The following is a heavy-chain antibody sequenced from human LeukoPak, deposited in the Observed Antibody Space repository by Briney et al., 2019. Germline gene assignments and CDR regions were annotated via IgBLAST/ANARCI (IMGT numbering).Heavy chain of an antibody. V-gene: IGHV4-39*01. CDR2: IYYSGST. CDR1: XY. Sequence: XYWGWIRQPPGKGLEWIGSIYYSGSTYYNPSLKSRVTISVDTSKNQFSLKLSSVTAADTAVYYCARYGYSYGIWGQGTLVTVSS. D-gene: IGHD5-18*01. J-gene: IGHJ4*02. CDR3: ARYGYSYGI.